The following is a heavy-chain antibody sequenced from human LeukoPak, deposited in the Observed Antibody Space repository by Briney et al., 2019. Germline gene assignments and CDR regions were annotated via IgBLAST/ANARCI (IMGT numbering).Heavy chain of an antibody. CDR1: GGSINNYY. D-gene: IGHD3-22*01. J-gene: IGHJ4*02. CDR3: ARVVPEMGYYYDSSGYYLYYFDY. Sequence: SETLSLTCTVSGGSINNYYWSWIRQPPGKGLEWIGYIHYSGSTNYNPPLKSRVTISVDTSKNQFSLKLSSVTAADTAVYYCARVVPEMGYYYDSSGYYLYYFDYWGQGTLVTVSS. V-gene: IGHV4-59*12. CDR2: IHYSGST.